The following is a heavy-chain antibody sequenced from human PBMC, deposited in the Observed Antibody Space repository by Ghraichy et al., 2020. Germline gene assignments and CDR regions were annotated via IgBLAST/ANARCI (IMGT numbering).Heavy chain of an antibody. V-gene: IGHV3-21*01. D-gene: IGHD4-17*01. CDR3: ARDTYDYGDYGENY. CDR1: GFTFSSYS. CDR2: ISSSSSYI. J-gene: IGHJ4*02. Sequence: GGSLRLSCAASGFTFSSYSMNWVRQAPGKGLEWVSSISSSSSYIYYADSVKGRFTISRDNAKNSLYLQMNSLRAEDTAVYYCARDTYDYGDYGENYWGQGTLVTVSS.